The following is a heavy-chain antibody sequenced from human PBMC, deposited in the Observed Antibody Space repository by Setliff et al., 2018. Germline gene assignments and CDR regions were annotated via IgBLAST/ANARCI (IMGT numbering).Heavy chain of an antibody. Sequence: GGSLRLSCAASGFSFGGHDMHWVRQAPGKGLEWVAFIRYDGTTDSYATAYAASVKARFTISRDDSKNTAYLQVNSLKTEDTAVYYCAITMTTGVDFFDYWGQGTLVTVSS. J-gene: IGHJ4*02. V-gene: IGHV3-73*01. D-gene: IGHD4-17*01. CDR2: IRYDGTTDSYAT. CDR1: GFSFGGHD. CDR3: AITMTTGVDFFDY.